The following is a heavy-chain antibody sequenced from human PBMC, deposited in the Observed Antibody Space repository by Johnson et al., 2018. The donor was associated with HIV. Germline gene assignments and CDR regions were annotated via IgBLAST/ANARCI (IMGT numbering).Heavy chain of an antibody. CDR1: GFTFSSYA. D-gene: IGHD3-9*01. Sequence: QVQLVESGGGVVQPGRSLILSCAASGFTFSSYAMHWVRQAPGKGLEWVAVISYDGSNKYYADSVKGRFTISRDNSKNTLYLQMNSLRAEDTAVYYCARGDYYILTGYAFDIWGQGTMVTVSS. J-gene: IGHJ3*02. CDR3: ARGDYYILTGYAFDI. CDR2: ISYDGSNK. V-gene: IGHV3-30-3*01.